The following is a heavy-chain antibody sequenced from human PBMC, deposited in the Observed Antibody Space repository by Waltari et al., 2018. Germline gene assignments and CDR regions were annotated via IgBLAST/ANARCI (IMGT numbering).Heavy chain of an antibody. J-gene: IGHJ4*02. V-gene: IGHV4-59*11. D-gene: IGHD6-13*01. CDR2: INYSVST. CDR3: ARETFIAGRGRYFDY. Sequence: QVQLQESGPGLVKPSETLSLTCTVSGGSISSHYWSWIRQPPGKGLEWIGYINYSVSTKHIPSLKSRVTITVDTSKNQFTLKLSSVTSAYTAVYYCARETFIAGRGRYFDYWGQVTLVTVSS. CDR1: GGSISSHY.